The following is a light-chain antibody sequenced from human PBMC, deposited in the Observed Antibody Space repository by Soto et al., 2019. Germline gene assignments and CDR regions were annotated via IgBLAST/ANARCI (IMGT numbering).Light chain of an antibody. CDR3: QQRHGWPRT. CDR2: AAS. CDR1: QSVTTS. V-gene: IGKV3-11*01. Sequence: EIVLTQSPATLSLSPGERATLSCRASQSVTTSLAWFQHKPGQAPRLLIYAASNRATGIPARFSGSGSGTDFTLTISGLEPADFAVYYCQQRHGWPRTFGQGTKVDIK. J-gene: IGKJ1*01.